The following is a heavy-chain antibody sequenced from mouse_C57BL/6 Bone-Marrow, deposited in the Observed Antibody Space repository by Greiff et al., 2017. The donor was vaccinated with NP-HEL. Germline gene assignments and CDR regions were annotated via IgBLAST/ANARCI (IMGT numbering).Heavy chain of an antibody. CDR2: SRNKANDYTT. CDR3: ARDALLYTGDY. V-gene: IGHV7-1*01. D-gene: IGHD2-12*01. CDR1: GFTFSDFY. J-gene: IGHJ2*01. Sequence: EVKVVESGGGLVQSGRSLRLSCATSGFTFSDFYMEWVRQAPGKGLEWIAASRNKANDYTTEYSASVKGRFIVSRDTSQSILYLQMNALRAEDTAIYYCARDALLYTGDYWGRGTTLTVSS.